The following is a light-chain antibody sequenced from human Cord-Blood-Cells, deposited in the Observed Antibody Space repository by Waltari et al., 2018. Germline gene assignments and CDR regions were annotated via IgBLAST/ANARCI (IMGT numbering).Light chain of an antibody. Sequence: QSALTQPASVSGSPGQSNTISCTGTSSDGGSYNLFSWYQQHPGKDPQPMISEVIKRPSGVSKRFSGSKSGNTASLTISELQAEDEADYYCCSYAGSSTVGVFGGGTKLTVL. J-gene: IGLJ3*02. CDR3: CSYAGSSTVGV. CDR1: SSDGGSYNL. CDR2: EVI. V-gene: IGLV2-23*02.